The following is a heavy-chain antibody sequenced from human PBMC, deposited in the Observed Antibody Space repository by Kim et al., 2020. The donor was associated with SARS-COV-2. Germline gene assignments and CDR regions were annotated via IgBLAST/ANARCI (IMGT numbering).Heavy chain of an antibody. D-gene: IGHD3-9*01. CDR3: ARDGGGRYFDWLLFDY. CDR2: ISSSSSYI. J-gene: IGHJ4*02. V-gene: IGHV3-21*01. CDR1: GFTFSSYS. Sequence: GGSLRLSCAASGFTFSSYSMNWVRQAPGKGLEWVSSISSSSSYIYYADSVKGRFTISRDNAKNSLYLQMNSLRAEDTAVYYCARDGGGRYFDWLLFDYWGQGTLVTVSS.